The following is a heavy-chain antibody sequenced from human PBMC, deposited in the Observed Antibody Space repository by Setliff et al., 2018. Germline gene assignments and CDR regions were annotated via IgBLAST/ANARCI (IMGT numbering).Heavy chain of an antibody. CDR2: INYSGTT. D-gene: IGHD1-1*01. CDR3: ARTGTYRYFDY. Sequence: SETLSLTCSVSGDSISSSSYYWGWIRPSPGKGLEWIGSINYSGTTYYNPSLQSRVSISRDTSQNRFSLEVTSVTATDTAMYYCARTGTYRYFDYWGQGALVTVSS. V-gene: IGHV4-39*01. CDR1: GDSISSSSYY. J-gene: IGHJ4*02.